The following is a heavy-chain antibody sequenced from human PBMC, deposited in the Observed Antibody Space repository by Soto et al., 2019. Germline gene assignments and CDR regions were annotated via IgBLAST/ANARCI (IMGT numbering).Heavy chain of an antibody. D-gene: IGHD3-3*01. J-gene: IGHJ5*02. CDR1: EFDFSNFA. CDR2: ISYDGDTQ. Sequence: QVQLEESGGGVVQPGRSLRLSCAASEFDFSNFAMHWVRQAPGKGLEWMAVISYDGDTQYYADSAKGRFTISRDNSKNTVYLQMNSLTTEDTAVYYCVRRTLIFALRSALDPWGEGALVSVSS. CDR3: VRRTLIFALRSALDP. V-gene: IGHV3-30-3*01.